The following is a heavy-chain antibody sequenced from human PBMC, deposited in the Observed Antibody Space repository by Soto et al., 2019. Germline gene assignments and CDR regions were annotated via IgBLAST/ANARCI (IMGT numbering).Heavy chain of an antibody. CDR2: IYYSGST. D-gene: IGHD6-6*01. CDR3: VRASSLRRPKCIDS. V-gene: IGHV4-59*08. Sequence: SETLSLTCTVSGGSISSYYWSWIRQPPGKGLEWIGYIYYSGSTNYNPSLKSRVTISVDTSKNQFSLKLSAVTAADTAVYYCVRASSLRRPKCIDSRG. J-gene: IGHJ5*01. CDR1: GGSISSYY.